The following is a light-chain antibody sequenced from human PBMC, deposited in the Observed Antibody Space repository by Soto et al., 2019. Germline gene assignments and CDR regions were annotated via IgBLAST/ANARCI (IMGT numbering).Light chain of an antibody. CDR1: QSVRSSQ. J-gene: IGKJ5*01. Sequence: EIVLTQSPATLSLSPGERATLSCRASQSVRSSQFAWYQHKPGQAPRLLIYSTSTRATGIPDRFSGSGSGTDFTLSISRLEPEDFAVYYCQQRSNWPPITFGQGTRLEIK. CDR3: QQRSNWPPIT. CDR2: STS. V-gene: IGKV3D-20*02.